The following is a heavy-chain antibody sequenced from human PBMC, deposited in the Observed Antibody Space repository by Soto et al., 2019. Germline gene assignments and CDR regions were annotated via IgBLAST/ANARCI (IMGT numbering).Heavy chain of an antibody. Sequence: EVQLEESGGDLVQPGGSLRLSCAASGFTLSAYWMTWVRQAPGKGLEWVANINREGSKKSYLDSVRGRFTISRDNVGNSLYLQMDSLSADDAALYYCDRAVSPGSSSLYLDAFDIWGQGTMVTVSS. D-gene: IGHD6-13*01. J-gene: IGHJ3*02. CDR3: DRAVSPGSSSLYLDAFDI. CDR1: GFTLSAYW. V-gene: IGHV3-7*05. CDR2: INREGSKK.